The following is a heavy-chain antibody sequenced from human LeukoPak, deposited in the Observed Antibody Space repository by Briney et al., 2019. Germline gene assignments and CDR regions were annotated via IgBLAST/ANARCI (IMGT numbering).Heavy chain of an antibody. V-gene: IGHV3-21*01. CDR1: EFTFSSYT. J-gene: IGHJ4*02. Sequence: GGSLRLSCAASEFTFSSYTMNWVRQAPGKGLEWVSSISSSSSYIYYADSVKGRFTISKNNAKNSLYLQMNSLRAEDTAVYYCAKDRSIGVLDYWGQGTLVTVSS. CDR3: AKDRSIGVLDY. CDR2: ISSSSSYI. D-gene: IGHD6-6*01.